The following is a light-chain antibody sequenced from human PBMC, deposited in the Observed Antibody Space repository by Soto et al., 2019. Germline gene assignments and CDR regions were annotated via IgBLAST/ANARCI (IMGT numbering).Light chain of an antibody. V-gene: IGKV3-15*01. Sequence: EIVMTQSPAXXXVSPGXRAXXXXXASQSXSSNLAWYQQKPGQAPRLLIYGASTRATGIPARFSGSGSGTEFTLTISSLQSEDFAVYYCQQYNNWPPWTFGQGTKVEIK. CDR2: GAS. J-gene: IGKJ1*01. CDR3: QQYNNWPPWT. CDR1: QSXSSN.